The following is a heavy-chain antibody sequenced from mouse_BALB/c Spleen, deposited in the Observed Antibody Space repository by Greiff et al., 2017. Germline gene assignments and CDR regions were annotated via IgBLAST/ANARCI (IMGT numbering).Heavy chain of an antibody. CDR2: ISSGGSYT. V-gene: IGHV5-9-4*01. CDR1: GFTFSSYA. CDR3: ARGGAKRYFDV. J-gene: IGHJ1*01. D-gene: IGHD3-1*01. Sequence: DVQLVESGGGLVKPGGSLKLSCAASGFTFSSYAMSWVRQSPEKRLEWVAEISSGGSYTYYPDTVTGRFTISRDNAKNTLYLEMSSLRSEDTAMYYCARGGAKRYFDVWGAGTTVTVSS.